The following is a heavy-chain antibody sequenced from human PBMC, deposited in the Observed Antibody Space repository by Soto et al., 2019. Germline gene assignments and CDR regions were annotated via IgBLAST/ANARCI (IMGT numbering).Heavy chain of an antibody. CDR1: GGTFSSYA. D-gene: IGHD7-27*01. Sequence: SVKVSCKASGGTFSSYAISWVRQAPGQGLEWMGGIIPIFGTANYAQKFQGRVTITADESTSTAYMELSSLRAEDTAVYYCARGGPGGAGVKPHAFDIWGQGTMVTVSS. CDR2: IIPIFGTA. CDR3: ARGGPGGAGVKPHAFDI. V-gene: IGHV1-69*13. J-gene: IGHJ3*02.